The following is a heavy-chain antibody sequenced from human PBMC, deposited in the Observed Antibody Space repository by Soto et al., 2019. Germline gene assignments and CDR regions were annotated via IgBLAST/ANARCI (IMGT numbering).Heavy chain of an antibody. D-gene: IGHD2-8*02. CDR3: ARDKITGLFDY. CDR1: GGSISSGGYY. J-gene: IGHJ4*02. CDR2: IYYSGST. V-gene: IGHV4-31*03. Sequence: PSETLSLTCTFSGGSISSGGYYWSWIRQHPGKGLEWIGYIYYSGSTYYNPSLKSRVTISVDTSKNQFSLKLSSVTAADTAVYYCARDKITGLFDYWGQGTLVTVSS.